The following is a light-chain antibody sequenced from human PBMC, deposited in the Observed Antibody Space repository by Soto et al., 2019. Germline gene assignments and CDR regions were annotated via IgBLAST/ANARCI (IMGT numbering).Light chain of an antibody. Sequence: QSVLTQPPSVSGAPGQRGTISWTGSNSNIGATDDVHWYQQLPGTPPKLLIYANAIRPSGVPDRFSGSKSGTSASLAITGLQAEDEADYYCQSYDSSLSGYVFGTGTKVTVL. V-gene: IGLV1-40*01. CDR3: QSYDSSLSGYV. CDR1: NSNIGATDD. CDR2: ANA. J-gene: IGLJ1*01.